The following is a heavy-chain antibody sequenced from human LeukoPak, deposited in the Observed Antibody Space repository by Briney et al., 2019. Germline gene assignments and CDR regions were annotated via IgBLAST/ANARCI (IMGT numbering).Heavy chain of an antibody. J-gene: IGHJ4*02. CDR2: INHSGST. Sequence: SETLSLTCAVYGGSFSGYYWSWIRQPPGKGLEWIGEINHSGSTNYNPSLKSRVTISVDTSKNQFSLKLSSVTAADTAVYYCGALLRTADYWGQGTLVTVSS. CDR1: GGSFSGYY. V-gene: IGHV4-34*01. D-gene: IGHD1-26*01. CDR3: GALLRTADY.